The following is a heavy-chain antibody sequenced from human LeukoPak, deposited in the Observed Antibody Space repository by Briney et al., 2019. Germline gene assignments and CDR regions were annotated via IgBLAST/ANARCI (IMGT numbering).Heavy chain of an antibody. CDR2: ISSDESST. Sequence: GGSLRLSCAASGFTFSHHWMHWVRQAPGKGLVWVSHISSDESSTTYADSVKGRFTISRDNRKNTLYLQMNSLRVEDTAMYYCTRNPDGRNWFDPWGQGTLVTVSS. CDR1: GFTFSHHW. J-gene: IGHJ5*02. D-gene: IGHD1-14*01. CDR3: TRNPDGRNWFDP. V-gene: IGHV3-74*01.